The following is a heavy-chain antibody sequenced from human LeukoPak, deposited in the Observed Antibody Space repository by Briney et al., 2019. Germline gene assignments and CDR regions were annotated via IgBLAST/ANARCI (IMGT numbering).Heavy chain of an antibody. J-gene: IGHJ3*02. CDR1: GGSIGGAVYS. CDR3: ARGSTTVYNDAFDI. CDR2: IFHTGNT. Sequence: SETLSLTCAVSGGSIGGAVYSWNWIRQPPGKALEWLGYIFHTGNTYYSPSLKSRVTISVDTSKNQFSLKLSSVTAADTAVYYCARGSTTVYNDAFDIWGQGTMVTVSS. V-gene: IGHV4-30-2*05. D-gene: IGHD1-1*01.